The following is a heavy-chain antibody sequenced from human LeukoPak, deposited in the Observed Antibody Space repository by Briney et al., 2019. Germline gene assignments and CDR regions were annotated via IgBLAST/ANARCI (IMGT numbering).Heavy chain of an antibody. D-gene: IGHD3-22*01. Sequence: ASVKVSCKASGYTFTSYGISWVRQAPGQGLEWMGWISAYNGNTNYAQKLQGRVTMTTDTSTSTAYMELRSLRSDDTAVYYCAISSRYYYDSSGLPDFDYWGQGTLVTVSS. J-gene: IGHJ4*02. CDR3: AISSRYYYDSSGLPDFDY. V-gene: IGHV1-18*01. CDR2: ISAYNGNT. CDR1: GYTFTSYG.